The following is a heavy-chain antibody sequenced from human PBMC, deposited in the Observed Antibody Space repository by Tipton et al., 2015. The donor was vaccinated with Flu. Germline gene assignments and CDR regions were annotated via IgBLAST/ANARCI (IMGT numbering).Heavy chain of an antibody. D-gene: IGHD3-9*01. CDR1: GYSISSGYY. Sequence: TLSLTCTVSGYSISSGYYWGWIRQPPGKGLEWIGSVYHGGSTYYNPSLRSRVTISVDTSKNQFSLKLNSVTAADTAVYYCAKEGSYNILTNYYNKGVDPWGQGTLVIVSS. CDR2: VYHGGST. V-gene: IGHV4-38-2*02. J-gene: IGHJ5*02. CDR3: AKEGSYNILTNYYNKGVDP.